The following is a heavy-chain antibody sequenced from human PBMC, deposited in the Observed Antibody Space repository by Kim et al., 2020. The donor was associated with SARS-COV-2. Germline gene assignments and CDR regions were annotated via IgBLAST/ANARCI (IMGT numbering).Heavy chain of an antibody. J-gene: IGHJ3*02. D-gene: IGHD6-13*01. Sequence: GGSLRLSCAASGFTFDDYGMSWVRQAPGKGLEWVSGINWNGGSTGYADSVKGRFTISRDNAKNSLYLQMNSLRAEDTALYHCARDMGWRAAAGTDVSVAFDIWGQGTMVTVSS. CDR3: ARDMGWRAAAGTDVSVAFDI. CDR2: INWNGGST. CDR1: GFTFDDYG. V-gene: IGHV3-20*01.